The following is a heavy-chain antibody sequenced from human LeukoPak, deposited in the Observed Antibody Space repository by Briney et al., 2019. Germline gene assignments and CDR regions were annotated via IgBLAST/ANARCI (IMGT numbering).Heavy chain of an antibody. D-gene: IGHD3-10*01. J-gene: IGHJ4*02. CDR3: ARNPNPFRLTMVRGAQQWYFDY. V-gene: IGHV4-39*01. CDR1: GGSISSSSYY. CDR2: TYYSGST. Sequence: PSETLSLTCTVSGGSISSSSYYWGWIRQPPGKGLEWIGSTYYSGSTYYNPSLKSRVTISVDTSRNQFSLKLSSVTAADTAVYYCARNPNPFRLTMVRGAQQWYFDYWGQGTLVTVSS.